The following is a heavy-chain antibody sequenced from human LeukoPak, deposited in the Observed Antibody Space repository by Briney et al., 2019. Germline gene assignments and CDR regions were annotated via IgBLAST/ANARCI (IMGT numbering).Heavy chain of an antibody. D-gene: IGHD1-26*01. CDR2: INTDGSST. CDR1: GFTFSSYW. V-gene: IGHV3-74*01. CDR3: ARDEELDAFDI. J-gene: IGHJ3*02. Sequence: GGSLRLSCAASGFTFSSYWMHWVRQAPGKGLVWVSRINTDGSSTSYADSVKGRFTISRDNAKNTLYLQMNSLRAEDTAVYYCARDEELDAFDIWGQGTMVTVSS.